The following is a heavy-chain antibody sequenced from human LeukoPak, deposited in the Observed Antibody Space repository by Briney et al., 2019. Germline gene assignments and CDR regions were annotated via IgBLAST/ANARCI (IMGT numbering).Heavy chain of an antibody. CDR2: INHSGST. Sequence: SATLSLTCAVYGGPFGVYYWGWVRPPPGKGLEWIGEINHSGSTNYNPSLKSRVTISVDTSKNHFSLKLSSVTAADTAVYYCAGPGAGDLDYWGQGTLVTVSS. J-gene: IGHJ4*02. V-gene: IGHV4-34*01. CDR1: GGPFGVYY. D-gene: IGHD3-10*01. CDR3: AGPGAGDLDY.